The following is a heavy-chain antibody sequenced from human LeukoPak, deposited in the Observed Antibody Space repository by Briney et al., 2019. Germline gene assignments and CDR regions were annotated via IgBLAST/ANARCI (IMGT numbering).Heavy chain of an antibody. J-gene: IGHJ4*02. D-gene: IGHD5-24*01. CDR1: GYSFTSYW. Sequence: GESLKISCKGSGYSFTSYWIGWVRQMPGKGLEWMGIIYPGDSDTRYSPSFQGQVTISADKSISTAYLQWSSLKASDTAMYYCAKLRDGYKSPRGFDYWGQGTLVTVSS. V-gene: IGHV5-51*01. CDR2: IYPGDSDT. CDR3: AKLRDGYKSPRGFDY.